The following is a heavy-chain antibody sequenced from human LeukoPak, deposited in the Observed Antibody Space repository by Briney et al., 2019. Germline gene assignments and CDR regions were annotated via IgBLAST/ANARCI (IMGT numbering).Heavy chain of an antibody. J-gene: IGHJ4*02. D-gene: IGHD4-17*01. CDR1: GASISRYY. V-gene: IGHV4-59*01. CDR2: IHYTGGT. Sequence: SETLSLTCTVSGASISRYYWSWIRQPPGKGLEWIGYIHYTGGTNYSPSLKSRVTMSVDTSKNQFSLKLSSVTTADRAVYYCARGTVTTEYFDYWAQGTLVTVSS. CDR3: ARGTVTTEYFDY.